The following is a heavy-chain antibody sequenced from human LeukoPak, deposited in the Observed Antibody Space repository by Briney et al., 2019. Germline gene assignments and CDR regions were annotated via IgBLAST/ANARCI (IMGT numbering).Heavy chain of an antibody. CDR1: GYTFTSYA. V-gene: IGHV7-4-1*02. CDR2: INTNTGNP. Sequence: ASVKVSCKASGYTFTSYAMNWVRQAPGHGLEWMGWINTNTGNPTYAQGLTGRFVVSLATSVSTAYLQISSLKAEDTAVYYCARDRHTMVRGVITPRAEYFQHWGQGTLVTVPS. D-gene: IGHD3-10*01. J-gene: IGHJ1*01. CDR3: ARDRHTMVRGVITPRAEYFQH.